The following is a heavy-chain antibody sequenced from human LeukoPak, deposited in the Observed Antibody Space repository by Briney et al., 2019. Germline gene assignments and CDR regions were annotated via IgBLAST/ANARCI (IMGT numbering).Heavy chain of an antibody. V-gene: IGHV3-21*04. CDR1: GFTFSSYS. CDR3: ARDPRGLQSGWFDP. CDR2: ISSSSSYI. Sequence: GGSLRLSCAASGFTFSSYSMNWVRQAPGKGLEWVSSISSSSSYIYYADSVKGRFTISRDNAKNSLYLQMNSLRAEDTALYYCARDPRGLQSGWFDPWGQGTLVTVSS. J-gene: IGHJ5*02. D-gene: IGHD4-11*01.